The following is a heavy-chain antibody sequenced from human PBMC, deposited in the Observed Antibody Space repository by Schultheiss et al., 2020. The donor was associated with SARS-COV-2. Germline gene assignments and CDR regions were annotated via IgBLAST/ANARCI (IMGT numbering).Heavy chain of an antibody. CDR3: ARDASTAMVIYY. Sequence: GGSLRLSCAASGISLRNYWMTWVRQPLGKGLEWVANIKEDGSEKNYADSVKGRFTIFRDNARNSLYLQMNSLRAEDTAVYYCARDASTAMVIYYWGQGTLVTVSS. CDR1: GISLRNYW. CDR2: IKEDGSEK. V-gene: IGHV3-7*01. J-gene: IGHJ4*02. D-gene: IGHD5-18*01.